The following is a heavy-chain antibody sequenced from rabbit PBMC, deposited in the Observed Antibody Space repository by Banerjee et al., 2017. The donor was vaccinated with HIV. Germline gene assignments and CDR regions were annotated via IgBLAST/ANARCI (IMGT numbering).Heavy chain of an antibody. CDR3: ARDRGSGWGDAIDP. D-gene: IGHD4-1*01. Sequence: QEQLVESGGGLVKPEGSLTLTCKASGFSFSDRDVMCWVRQAPGKGLEWISCIAGSSSGFTYSASWAKGRFTISSDNAQNTVDLQMNSLTAADTATYFCARDRGSGWGDAIDPWGPGTLVTDS. CDR2: IAGSSSGFT. V-gene: IGHV1S45*01. CDR1: GFSFSDRDV. J-gene: IGHJ2*01.